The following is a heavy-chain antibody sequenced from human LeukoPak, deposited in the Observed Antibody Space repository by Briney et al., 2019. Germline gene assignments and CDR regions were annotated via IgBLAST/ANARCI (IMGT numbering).Heavy chain of an antibody. J-gene: IGHJ4*02. CDR3: AAREMAVSYYFDY. CDR1: GFTFTSSA. Sequence: SVKVSCKASGFTFTSSAMQWVRQARGQRLEWIGWIVVGSGNTDYAQKFQERVTITRDMSTSTVYMELSSLRSEDTAVYYCAAREMAVSYYFDYWGQGTLVTVSS. D-gene: IGHD5-24*01. CDR2: IVVGSGNT. V-gene: IGHV1-58*02.